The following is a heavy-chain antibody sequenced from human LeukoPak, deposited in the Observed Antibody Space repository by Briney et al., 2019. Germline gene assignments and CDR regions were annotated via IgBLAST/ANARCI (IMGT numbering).Heavy chain of an antibody. CDR1: GGSISSHH. V-gene: IGHV4-59*08. CDR2: IYYSGST. D-gene: IGHD6-13*01. Sequence: NPSETLSLTCTVSGGSISSHHWSWIRQPPGKGLEWIGYIYYSGSTNYKPSLKSRVTISVDTSKNRFSLKLTSVTAADTAVYYCARHLDIAASGTFDYWGQGTLVTVSS. J-gene: IGHJ4*02. CDR3: ARHLDIAASGTFDY.